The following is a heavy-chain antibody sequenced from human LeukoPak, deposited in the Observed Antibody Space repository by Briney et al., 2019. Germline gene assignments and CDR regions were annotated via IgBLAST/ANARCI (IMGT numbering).Heavy chain of an antibody. D-gene: IGHD2-2*02. V-gene: IGHV3-30*02. CDR2: IRYDGSNK. CDR1: GFTFSSYA. CDR3: AKGGYCSSTSCYMTDAFDI. Sequence: GGSLRLSCAASGFTFSSYAMHWVRQAPGKGLEWVAFIRYDGSNKYYADSVKGRFTISRDNSKNTLYLQMNSLRAEDTAVYYCAKGGYCSSTSCYMTDAFDIWGQGTMVTVSS. J-gene: IGHJ3*02.